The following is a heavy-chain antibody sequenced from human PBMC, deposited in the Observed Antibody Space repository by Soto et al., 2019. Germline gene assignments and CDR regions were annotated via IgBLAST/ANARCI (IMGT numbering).Heavy chain of an antibody. D-gene: IGHD1-26*01. J-gene: IGHJ4*02. Sequence: EVQLLESGGGLVQPGGSLRLSCAASGFTFSSYAMRWVRQAPGKGLEWVSAISGSGDSTYYADSVKGRFTISRDNSKNTVYLQMNSLGGEDAAVYYCARRGSGSYYDYWGQGTLVTVSS. CDR2: ISGSGDST. CDR1: GFTFSSYA. V-gene: IGHV3-23*01. CDR3: ARRGSGSYYDY.